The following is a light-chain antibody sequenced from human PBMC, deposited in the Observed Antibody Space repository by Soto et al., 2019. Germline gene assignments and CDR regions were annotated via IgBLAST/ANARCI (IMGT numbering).Light chain of an antibody. CDR3: ATWDSSLNAWV. CDR2: ENY. CDR1: TSNIGNNY. Sequence: QSVLTQPPSVSAAPGQGVTISCSGSTSNIGNNYVSWYQQLPGTAPKLLIFENYKRPSGIPDRFSGSKSGTSATLDITGLQTGDEADYYCATWDSSLNAWVFGGGTKLTVL. J-gene: IGLJ3*02. V-gene: IGLV1-51*01.